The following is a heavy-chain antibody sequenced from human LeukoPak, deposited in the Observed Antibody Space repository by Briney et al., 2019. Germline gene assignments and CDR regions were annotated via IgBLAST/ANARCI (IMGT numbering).Heavy chain of an antibody. V-gene: IGHV3-73*01. CDR1: GFTFSGSA. J-gene: IGHJ4*02. D-gene: IGHD2-2*01. Sequence: QTGGSLRLSCAASGFTFSGSAMHWVRQASGKGLEWVGRIRSKANSYATAYAASVKGRFTISRDDSKNTAYLQMNSLRAEDTAVYYCARDERGEYQLQWGQGTLVTVSS. CDR3: ARDERGEYQLQ. CDR2: IRSKANSYAT.